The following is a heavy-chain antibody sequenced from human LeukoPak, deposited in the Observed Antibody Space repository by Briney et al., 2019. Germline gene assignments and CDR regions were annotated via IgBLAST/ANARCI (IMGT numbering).Heavy chain of an antibody. J-gene: IGHJ4*02. D-gene: IGHD1-26*01. CDR1: GFTFSSYW. Sequence: GGSLRLSCAASGFTFSSYWISWVRQAPGKGLEWVANIKQDGSEKYYVDSVKGRFTISRDNAKNSLYLQMNSLRAEDTAVYYCARERSMSNWGQGTLVTVSS. CDR2: IKQDGSEK. V-gene: IGHV3-7*03. CDR3: ARERSMSN.